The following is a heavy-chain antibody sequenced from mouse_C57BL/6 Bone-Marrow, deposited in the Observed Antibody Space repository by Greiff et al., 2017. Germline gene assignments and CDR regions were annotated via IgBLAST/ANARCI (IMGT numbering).Heavy chain of an antibody. D-gene: IGHD1-1*01. V-gene: IGHV3-6*01. Sequence: VQLQESGPGLVKPSQSLSLTCSVTGYSITSGYYWNWIRQFPGNQLEWMGDISYDGSNNYNPSLKNRISFTRDTSKNQFFLKLNSVTTKDTATYYYARLITTVGNAMDYWGQGTSVTVSS. CDR3: ARLITTVGNAMDY. CDR1: GYSITSGYY. CDR2: ISYDGSN. J-gene: IGHJ4*01.